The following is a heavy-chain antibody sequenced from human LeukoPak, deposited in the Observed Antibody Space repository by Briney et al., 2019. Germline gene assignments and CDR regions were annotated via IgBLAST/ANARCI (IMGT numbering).Heavy chain of an antibody. Sequence: SETLSLTCTVSGGSISSSSYYWGWIRQPPGKGLEWIGSIYYSGSTYYNPSLKSRVTISVDMSKNQFSLKLSSVTAADTAVYYCARARGDYYDSSGYYSAFDYWGQGTLVTVSS. J-gene: IGHJ4*02. D-gene: IGHD3-22*01. CDR3: ARARGDYYDSSGYYSAFDY. V-gene: IGHV4-39*07. CDR1: GGSISSSSYY. CDR2: IYYSGST.